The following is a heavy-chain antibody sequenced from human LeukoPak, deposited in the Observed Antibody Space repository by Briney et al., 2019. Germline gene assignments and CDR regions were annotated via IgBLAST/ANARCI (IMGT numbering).Heavy chain of an antibody. CDR3: ARGVGSSPFRYYYYGMDV. Sequence: PSETLSLTCTVSGGSISSGGYYWSWIRQHPGKGLEWIGYIYYSGSTYYNPSLKSRVTISVDTSKNQFSLKLSSVTAADTAVYYCARGVGSSPFRYYYYGMDVWGQGTTVTVSS. CDR2: IYYSGST. J-gene: IGHJ6*02. D-gene: IGHD6-13*01. CDR1: GGSISSGGYY. V-gene: IGHV4-31*03.